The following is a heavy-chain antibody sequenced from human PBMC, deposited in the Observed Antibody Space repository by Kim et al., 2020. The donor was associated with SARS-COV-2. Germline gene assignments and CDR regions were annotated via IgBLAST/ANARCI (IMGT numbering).Heavy chain of an antibody. Sequence: SETLSLTCTVSGGSISTYYWSWIRQPPGKGLEWIASISYSVSTNYNPSLKSRVTVSIDTSKNQFSLELSSVTAADTAVYYCARYRGYSYEYYFDYWGQGTLVTVSS. V-gene: IGHV4-59*01. D-gene: IGHD5-18*01. CDR3: ARYRGYSYEYYFDY. CDR1: GGSISTYY. J-gene: IGHJ4*02. CDR2: ISYSVST.